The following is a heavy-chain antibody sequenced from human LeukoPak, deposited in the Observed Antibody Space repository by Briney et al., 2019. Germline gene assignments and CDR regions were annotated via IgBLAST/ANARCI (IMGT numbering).Heavy chain of an antibody. J-gene: IGHJ1*01. Sequence: GGSLRLSCAASGFAFSSYAMSWVRQAPGKGLQWVSAISSSASDTYYADAVKGRFTISRDNSRNTLSLQINSLRAEDTAIFYCARGVLGSGNLLAYFQHWGQGTLVTVSS. CDR3: ARGVLGSGNLLAYFQH. D-gene: IGHD3-10*01. V-gene: IGHV3-23*01. CDR1: GFAFSSYA. CDR2: ISSSASDT.